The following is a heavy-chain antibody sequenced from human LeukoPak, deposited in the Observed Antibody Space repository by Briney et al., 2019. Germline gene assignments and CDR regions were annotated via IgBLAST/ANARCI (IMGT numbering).Heavy chain of an antibody. D-gene: IGHD5-18*01. CDR2: IYTTGRT. V-gene: IGHV4-4*07. CDR3: ARSGYTISAYHSDF. J-gene: IGHJ4*01. CDR1: GVSIQSYW. Sequence: SETLSLTCDVSGVSIQSYWWSWVRKPPGKGLEWIGRIYTTGRTNYSPSFQSRVTMSIDVSSNQFSLTLRSVTAADTAVYYCARSGYTISAYHSDFWGQGAPVTVSS.